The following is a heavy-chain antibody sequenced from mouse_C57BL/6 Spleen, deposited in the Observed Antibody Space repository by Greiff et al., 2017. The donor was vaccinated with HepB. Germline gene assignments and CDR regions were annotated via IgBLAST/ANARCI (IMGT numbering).Heavy chain of an antibody. CDR2: IYPSDSET. V-gene: IGHV1-61*01. Sequence: VQLQQSGAELVRPGSSVKLSCKASGYTFTSYWMDWVKQRPGQGLEWIGNIYPSDSETHYNQKFKDKATLTVDKSSTTAYMQLSSRTSEDSAVYYCARSGEGDAYWGQGTLVTVSA. D-gene: IGHD3-1*01. J-gene: IGHJ3*01. CDR3: ARSGEGDAY. CDR1: GYTFTSYW.